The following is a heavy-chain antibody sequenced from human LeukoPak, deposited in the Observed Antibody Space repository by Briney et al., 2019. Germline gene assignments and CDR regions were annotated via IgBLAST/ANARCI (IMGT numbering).Heavy chain of an antibody. CDR1: GFTVSSNY. J-gene: IGHJ5*02. D-gene: IGHD5-18*01. V-gene: IGHV3-21*01. CDR2: ISSSSSYI. Sequence: GGSLRLSCAASGFTVSSNYMSWVRQAPGKGLEWVSSISSSSSYIYYADSVKGRFTISRDNAKNTLYLQMNTLRAEDTAVYYCARVPVGQYSYDSWGQGSLVTVSS. CDR3: ARVPVGQYSYDS.